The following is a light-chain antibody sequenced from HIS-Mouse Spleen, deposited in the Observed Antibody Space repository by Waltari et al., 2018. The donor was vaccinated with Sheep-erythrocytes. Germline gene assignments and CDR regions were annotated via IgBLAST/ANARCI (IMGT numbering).Light chain of an antibody. CDR1: QDISNY. CDR3: QQYDNLLT. CDR2: DAS. J-gene: IGKJ4*01. Sequence: DIQMTQSPSSLSASVGDRVTITCQASQDISNYLNWEQQKPGKAPKLLFYDASNLETGVPSRFSGSGSGTDFPFTISSLQPEDIATYYCQQYDNLLTFGGGTKVEIK. V-gene: IGKV1-33*01.